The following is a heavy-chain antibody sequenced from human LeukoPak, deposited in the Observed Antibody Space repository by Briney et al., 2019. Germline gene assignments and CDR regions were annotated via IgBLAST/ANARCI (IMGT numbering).Heavy chain of an antibody. J-gene: IGHJ6*02. CDR1: GGSISSYY. D-gene: IGHD2-15*01. V-gene: IGHV4-59*01. CDR3: ARSGCSGGSCYSAANYGMDV. Sequence: SETLSLTCTVPGGSISSYYWSWIRQPPGKGLEWIGYIYYSGSTNYNPSLKSRVTISVDTSKNQFSLKLSSVTAADTAVYYCARSGCSGGSCYSAANYGMDVWGQGTTVTVSS. CDR2: IYYSGST.